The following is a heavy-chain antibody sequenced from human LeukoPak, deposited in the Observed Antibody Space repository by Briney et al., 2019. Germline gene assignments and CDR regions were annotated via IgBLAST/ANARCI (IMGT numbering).Heavy chain of an antibody. J-gene: IGHJ4*02. D-gene: IGHD3-9*01. V-gene: IGHV3-7*01. CDR1: GFTLSDYW. Sequence: PGGSLRLSCVASGFTLSDYWMSWVRQTPGKGLEWVANIKQDGSEKEYVESVKGRFTISRDNAKNSVYLAMSSLRVEDTAVYYCTRGGVVGGRLANWGQGTLVTVSS. CDR3: TRGGVVGGRLAN. CDR2: IKQDGSEK.